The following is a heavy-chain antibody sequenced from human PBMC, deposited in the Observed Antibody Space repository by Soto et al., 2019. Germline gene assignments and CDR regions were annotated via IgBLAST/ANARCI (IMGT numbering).Heavy chain of an antibody. CDR3: ASGGSSNWFDP. Sequence: SETLSLTCTVSSGSISSADYYWSWIRQPPGKGLEWIGYIYYTGSAYYNPSLKSRVTMSVDTSKNQFSLKVTSVTAADTAVYYCASGGSSNWFDPWGQGTQVTVSS. V-gene: IGHV4-30-4*01. CDR1: SGSISSADYY. J-gene: IGHJ5*02. D-gene: IGHD1-26*01. CDR2: IYYTGSA.